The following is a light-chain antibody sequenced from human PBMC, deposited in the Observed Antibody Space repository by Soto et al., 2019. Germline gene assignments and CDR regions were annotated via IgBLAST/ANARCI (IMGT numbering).Light chain of an antibody. V-gene: IGKV3-20*01. Sequence: EIVLTQSPGTLSLSPGERATLSCRASQSVSSSYLAWYQQKPGQAPRLLIYGASSRATGIPDRFSGGGSGTDFTLTISRLEAEDFAVYYCQQYDNWRTFGQGNKVDIK. CDR3: QQYDNWRT. CDR1: QSVSSSY. J-gene: IGKJ1*01. CDR2: GAS.